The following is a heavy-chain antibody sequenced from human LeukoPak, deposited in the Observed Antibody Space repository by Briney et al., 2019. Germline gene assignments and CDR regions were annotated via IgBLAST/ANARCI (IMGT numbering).Heavy chain of an antibody. CDR1: GYTLTGYY. CDR2: INPNSGGT. D-gene: IGHD3-9*01. J-gene: IGHJ1*01. V-gene: IGHV1-2*02. Sequence: ASVKVSCKASGYTLTGYYMHWVRQAPGQGLEWMGWINPNSGGTNYAQKFQGRVTMTRDTSISTAYMELSRLRSDDTAVYYCARPYYDILTGYFVAEYFQHWGQGTLVTVSS. CDR3: ARPYYDILTGYFVAEYFQH.